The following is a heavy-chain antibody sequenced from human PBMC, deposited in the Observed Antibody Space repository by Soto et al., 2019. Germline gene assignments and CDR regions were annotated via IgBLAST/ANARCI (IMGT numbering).Heavy chain of an antibody. Sequence: SETLSLTCAVSGYSISSSKWWGWIRQPPGKGLEWIGYIYYSGSTYYNPSLKSRVTISVDRSKNQFSLKLSSVTAADTAVYYCARQATGDYAFDVWGQGTLVTVAS. V-gene: IGHV4-28*01. J-gene: IGHJ4*02. CDR3: ARQATGDYAFDV. CDR1: GYSISSSKW. D-gene: IGHD4-17*01. CDR2: IYYSGST.